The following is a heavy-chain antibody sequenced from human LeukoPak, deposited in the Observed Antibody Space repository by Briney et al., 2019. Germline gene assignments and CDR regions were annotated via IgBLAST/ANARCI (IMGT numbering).Heavy chain of an antibody. V-gene: IGHV4-59*01. CDR1: GGSISNYY. D-gene: IGHD5-12*01. J-gene: IGHJ4*02. CDR2: IYHSGST. Sequence: SETLSLTCTVSGGSISNYYWSWIRQPPGKGLEWIGYIYHSGSTNYNPSLKSRVTISVDTSKNQFSPRLSSVTAADTAVYYCARDGYSGNDGLWGQGTLVTVSS. CDR3: ARDGYSGNDGL.